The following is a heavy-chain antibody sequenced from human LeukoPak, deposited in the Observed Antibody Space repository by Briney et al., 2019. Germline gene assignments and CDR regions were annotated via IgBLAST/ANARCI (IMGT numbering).Heavy chain of an antibody. CDR1: GFTFSSYA. Sequence: GGSLRLSCAASGFTFSSYAMSWVRQAPGKGLAWVSSISGSGGSTYYADSVKGRSTISRDNSKNTLYLQLNSLRAEDTAVYYCAKARYCSGGSCYSDYWGQGTLVTVSS. J-gene: IGHJ4*02. CDR3: AKARYCSGGSCYSDY. V-gene: IGHV3-23*01. D-gene: IGHD2-15*01. CDR2: ISGSGGST.